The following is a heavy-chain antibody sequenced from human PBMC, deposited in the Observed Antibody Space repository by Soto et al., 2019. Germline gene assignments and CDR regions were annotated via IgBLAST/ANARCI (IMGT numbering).Heavy chain of an antibody. Sequence: QVQLQQWGAGLLKPSETLSLTCAVYGGSFSGYYWSWIRQPPGKGLAWIGEINHSGSTNYNPSLKSRVTISVDTSKNQFSLKLSSVTAADTAVYYCARGHIAAAGKAVHFDYWGQGTLVTVSS. D-gene: IGHD6-13*01. V-gene: IGHV4-34*01. CDR1: GGSFSGYY. J-gene: IGHJ4*02. CDR3: ARGHIAAAGKAVHFDY. CDR2: INHSGST.